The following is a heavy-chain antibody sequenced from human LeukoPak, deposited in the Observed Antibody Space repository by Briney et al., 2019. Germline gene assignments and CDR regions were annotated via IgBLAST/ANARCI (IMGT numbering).Heavy chain of an antibody. CDR1: GFTVRSNY. CDR2: IYTGGGT. J-gene: IGHJ5*02. D-gene: IGHD2-8*01. V-gene: IGHV3-53*01. Sequence: GGSLRLPCAASGFTVRSNYMSWVRQAPGKGLEWVSVIYTGGGTYYADSVKGRFTLSRDNSKNTVYLQMNTLRAEDTAVYYCASNGYPSGWFDPWGRGTLVTVSS. CDR3: ASNGYPSGWFDP.